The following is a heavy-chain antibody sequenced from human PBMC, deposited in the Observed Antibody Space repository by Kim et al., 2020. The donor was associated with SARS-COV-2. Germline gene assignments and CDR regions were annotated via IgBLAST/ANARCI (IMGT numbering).Heavy chain of an antibody. J-gene: IGHJ5*02. CDR1: GGSFSGYE. CDR2: ITHGGSI. CDR3: ARGGAGVVPSPILGVGPHYDYSILAP. Sequence: SETLSLTCAVYGGSFSGYEWTWIRQPTGKGREWMGHITHGGSIHYNPSLKSRLIIAMYTSKNQFSLRVTSGTAADTGFYFCARGGAGVVPSPILGVGPHYDYSILAPWGHGTTVTVSS. D-gene: IGHD3-10*01. V-gene: IGHV4-34*01.